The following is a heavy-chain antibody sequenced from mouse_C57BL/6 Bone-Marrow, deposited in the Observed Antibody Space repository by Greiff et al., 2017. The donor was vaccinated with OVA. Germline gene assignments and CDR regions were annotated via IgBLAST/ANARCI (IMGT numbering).Heavy chain of an antibody. J-gene: IGHJ4*01. V-gene: IGHV3-5*01. CDR3: ARDDGYDYYAMDY. CDR2: IYYSGTI. D-gene: IGHD2-3*01. CDR1: GISITTGYYR. Sequence: EVKLLESGPGLVKPSQTVFLTCTVTGISITTGYYRWSWIRQFPGNKLDWIGYIYYSGTITYNPSLTNRTTITSDTPKNQFFLEMNSVTAEDTATYYCARDDGYDYYAMDYWGQGTSVTVSS.